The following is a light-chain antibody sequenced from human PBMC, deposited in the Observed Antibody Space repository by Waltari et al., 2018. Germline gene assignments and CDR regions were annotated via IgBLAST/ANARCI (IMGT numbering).Light chain of an antibody. CDR1: QSVLYSPNNKNY. CDR3: QQYATTPRT. Sequence: DIVMTQSPDFLPVSLGERATINCKSSQSVLYSPNNKNYLAWFQQKPGQPPKLLIYWASTRESGVPDRFSGSGSVTDFTLTISSLQAEDVAIYYCQQYATTPRTFGQGTKLEIK. V-gene: IGKV4-1*01. J-gene: IGKJ2*02. CDR2: WAS.